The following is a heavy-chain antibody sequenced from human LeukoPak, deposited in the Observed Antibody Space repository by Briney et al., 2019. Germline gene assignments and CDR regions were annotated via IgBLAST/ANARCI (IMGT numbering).Heavy chain of an antibody. J-gene: IGHJ6*02. V-gene: IGHV3-23*01. Sequence: GGSLRLSCAASGFTFSSYAMSWVRQAPGKGLEWVSAISGSGGSTYYADSVKGRFTISRDNSKNTLYLQMNSLRAEDTAVYYCAKIVGYNYSYGMDVWGQGTTVTVSS. CDR1: GFTFSSYA. D-gene: IGHD5-24*01. CDR3: AKIVGYNYSYGMDV. CDR2: ISGSGGST.